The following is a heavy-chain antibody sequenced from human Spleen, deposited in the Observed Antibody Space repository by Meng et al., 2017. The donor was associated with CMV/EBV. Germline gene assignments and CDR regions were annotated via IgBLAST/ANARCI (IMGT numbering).Heavy chain of an antibody. CDR2: INPNSGDT. J-gene: IGHJ3*02. CDR1: GYTFTAYY. Sequence: ASVKVSCKASGYTFTAYYMHWVRQAPGQGLEWIGWINPNSGDTVYSQKFQGRVTMTTDTSTSTAYMELRSLRSDDTTVYYCARGGFVLGYDSSGYYFDAFDIWGQGTMVTVSS. D-gene: IGHD3-22*01. CDR3: ARGGFVLGYDSSGYYFDAFDI. V-gene: IGHV1-2*02.